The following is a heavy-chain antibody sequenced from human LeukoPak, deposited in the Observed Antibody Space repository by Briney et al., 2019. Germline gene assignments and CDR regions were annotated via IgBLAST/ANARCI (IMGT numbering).Heavy chain of an antibody. V-gene: IGHV3-9*01. J-gene: IGHJ2*01. CDR2: ISWNSGSI. Sequence: GGSLRLSCAASGFTFDDYAMHWVRHAPGKGLEWVSGISWNSGSIGYADSVKGRFTISRDNAKNSLYLQMNSLRAEDTALYYCARRLVVVAATYFWYFDLWGRGTLVTVSS. D-gene: IGHD2-15*01. CDR3: ARRLVVVAATYFWYFDL. CDR1: GFTFDDYA.